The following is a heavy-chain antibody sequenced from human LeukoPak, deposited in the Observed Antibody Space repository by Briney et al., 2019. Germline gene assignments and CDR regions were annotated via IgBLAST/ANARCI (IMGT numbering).Heavy chain of an antibody. V-gene: IGHV4-39*07. CDR1: GGSISSSSYY. J-gene: IGHJ4*02. CDR3: ARGRVGATPFDY. Sequence: SETLSLTCTVSGGSISSSSYYWGWIRQPPGKGLEWIGSIYYSGSTYYNPSLKSRVTISVDTSKNQFSLELSSVTAADTAVYYCARGRVGATPFDYWGQGTLVSASS. D-gene: IGHD1-26*01. CDR2: IYYSGST.